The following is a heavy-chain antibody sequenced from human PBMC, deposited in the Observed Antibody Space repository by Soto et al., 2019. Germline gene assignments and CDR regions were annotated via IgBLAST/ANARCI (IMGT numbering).Heavy chain of an antibody. Sequence: PGESLKISCKGSGYSLTSYWIGWVRQMPGKGLEWMGIIYPGDSDTRYSPSFQGQVTISADKSISTAYLQWSSLKASDTAMYYCARHTVLADTQQLVQDYYYYYGMDVWGQGTTVTVSS. CDR1: GYSLTSYW. CDR2: IYPGDSDT. CDR3: ARHTVLADTQQLVQDYYYYYGMDV. D-gene: IGHD6-6*01. J-gene: IGHJ6*02. V-gene: IGHV5-51*01.